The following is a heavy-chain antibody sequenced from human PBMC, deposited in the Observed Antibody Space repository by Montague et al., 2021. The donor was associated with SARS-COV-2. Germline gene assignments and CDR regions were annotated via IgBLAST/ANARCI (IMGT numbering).Heavy chain of an antibody. V-gene: IGHV2-70*11. Sequence: PALVTPTQTLTLTCTFSGFSLSTSGMCVSWIRQPPGKALEWLARTDWDDDKYYSTSLKTRLTISKDTSKNQVVLTMTNMDPVDTATYYCARTHYYDSSGYHDAFDIWGQGTMVTVSS. CDR3: ARTHYYDSSGYHDAFDI. CDR2: TDWDDDK. D-gene: IGHD3-22*01. CDR1: GFSLSTSGMC. J-gene: IGHJ3*02.